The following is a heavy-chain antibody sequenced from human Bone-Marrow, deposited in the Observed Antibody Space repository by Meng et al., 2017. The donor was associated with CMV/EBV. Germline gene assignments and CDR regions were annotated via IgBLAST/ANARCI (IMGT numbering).Heavy chain of an antibody. Sequence: VLVVELGGALSHLGGSLRLSCAASGPTVSTNYMSWVRQAPGKGLDWVSAIYVGGDTYYADSVKGRFTLSRDNSKNTLFLQMNSLRVEDTAVYYCTRRRLPQGELDCWGQGTLVTVSS. CDR3: TRRRLPQGELDC. D-gene: IGHD2-21*02. CDR2: IYVGGDT. CDR1: GPTVSTNY. J-gene: IGHJ4*02. V-gene: IGHV3-53*01.